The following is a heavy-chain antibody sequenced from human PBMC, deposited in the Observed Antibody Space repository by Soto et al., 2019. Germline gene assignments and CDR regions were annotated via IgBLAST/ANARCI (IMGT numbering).Heavy chain of an antibody. D-gene: IGHD6-25*01. V-gene: IGHV2-70*01. CDR2: IDWDDDK. CDR1: GFSLSTSGMC. Sequence: KSVPTLVNPTQTLTLTCTFSGFSLSTSGMCVSWIRQPPGKALEWLALIDWDDDKYYSTSLKTRLTISKDTSKNQVVLTMTNMDPVDTATYYCARTRSSGWLYYFDYWGQGTLVTVSS. CDR3: ARTRSSGWLYYFDY. J-gene: IGHJ4*02.